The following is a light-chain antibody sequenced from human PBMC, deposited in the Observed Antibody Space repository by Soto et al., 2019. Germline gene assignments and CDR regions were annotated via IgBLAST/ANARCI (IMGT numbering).Light chain of an antibody. J-gene: IGKJ1*01. CDR1: QSVSST. V-gene: IGKV3D-15*01. CDR2: GAS. CDR3: QQYNNWPRT. Sequence: EIVMTQSPATLSVSPGERATLSCRASQSVSSTLAWYQQNPGQAPRLLIYGASTRATGIPARFSGSGSGTEFTLTISSLQAEDVAVYYCQQYNNWPRTFGQGTKVAIK.